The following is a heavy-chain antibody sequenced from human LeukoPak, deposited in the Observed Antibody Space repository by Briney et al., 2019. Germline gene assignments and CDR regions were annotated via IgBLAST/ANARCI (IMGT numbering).Heavy chain of an antibody. CDR1: GGTFSSYA. D-gene: IGHD3-9*01. J-gene: IGHJ4*02. CDR2: IIPIFGTA. V-gene: IGHV1-69*01. CDR3: ARETSYYDILTGYFYYFDY. Sequence: SVKVSCKASGGTFSSYAISWVRQAPGQGLEWMGGIIPIFGTANYAQKFQGRVTITADESTSTAYMELSSLRSEGTAVYYCARETSYYDILTGYFYYFDYWGQGTLVTVSS.